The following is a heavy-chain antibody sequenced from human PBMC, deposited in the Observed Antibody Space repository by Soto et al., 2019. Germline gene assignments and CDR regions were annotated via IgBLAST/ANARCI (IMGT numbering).Heavy chain of an antibody. CDR3: ARDGEGATRGYYFDY. CDR1: GFTFSSYA. Sequence: GGSLRLSCAASGFTFSSYAMHWVRQAPGKGLEWVAVISYDGSNKYYADSVKGRFTISRDNSKNTLYLQMNSLRAEDTAVYYCARDGEGATRGYYFDYWGQGTLVTVSS. V-gene: IGHV3-30-3*01. J-gene: IGHJ4*02. D-gene: IGHD1-26*01. CDR2: ISYDGSNK.